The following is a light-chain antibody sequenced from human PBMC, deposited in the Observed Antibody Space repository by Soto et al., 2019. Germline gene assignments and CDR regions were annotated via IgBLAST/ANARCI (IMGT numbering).Light chain of an antibody. J-gene: IGKJ4*01. CDR2: WAS. CDR1: QNVLYSSNNKNQ. Sequence: EIVMTQSPDSLAVSLGERATINCKSSQNVLYSSNNKNQLAWYQQKPGQPPKLLIYWASTRESGVPDRFSGSGSGTDFIRTISSLHAEDVAVYYCQHYYSPPLTFGGGTKVEIK. V-gene: IGKV4-1*01. CDR3: QHYYSPPLT.